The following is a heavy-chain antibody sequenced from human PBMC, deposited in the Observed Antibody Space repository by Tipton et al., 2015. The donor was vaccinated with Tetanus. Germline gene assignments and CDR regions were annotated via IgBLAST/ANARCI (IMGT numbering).Heavy chain of an antibody. CDR1: GGSIRGGTFY. J-gene: IGHJ4*02. CDR2: IYESGDT. D-gene: IGHD3-3*01. V-gene: IGHV4-39*01. CDR3: ARHQSGYFTPFDY. Sequence: TLSLTCTVSGGSIRGGTFYWGWIRQPHGQGLEWIGSIYESGDTYYIPSLKSRVTISVDTSKNQFSLHLNSMAAADTGVYYCARHQSGYFTPFDYWGQGTLVTVSS.